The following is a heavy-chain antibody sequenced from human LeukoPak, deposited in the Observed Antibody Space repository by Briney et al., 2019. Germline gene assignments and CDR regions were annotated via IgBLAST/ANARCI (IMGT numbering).Heavy chain of an antibody. D-gene: IGHD3-3*01. J-gene: IGHJ4*01. CDR2: ISSSSSYI. CDR3: AREPANYYDFWSGYHYYFDY. V-gene: IGHV3-21*01. CDR1: GFTFSNYS. Sequence: KTGGSLRLSCAASGFTFSNYSMNWVRQAPGMRLEWVSSISSSSSYIYYADSVKGRFTISRDNAKNSLYLQMNSLRAEDTAVYYCAREPANYYDFWSGYHYYFDYWGXGTLVTVSS.